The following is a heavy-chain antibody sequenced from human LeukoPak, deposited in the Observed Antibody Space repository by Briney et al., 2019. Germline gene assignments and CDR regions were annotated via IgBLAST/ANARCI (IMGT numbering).Heavy chain of an antibody. V-gene: IGHV1-69*04. CDR2: IIPILGIA. J-gene: IGHJ5*02. CDR1: GGTFSSYA. D-gene: IGHD6-19*01. CDR3: ARDSSGWYSTQNWFDP. Sequence: SVKVSCKASGGTFSSYATSWVRQAPGQGLEWMGRIIPILGIANYAQKFQGRVTITADKSTSTAYMELSSLRSEDTAVYYCARDSSGWYSTQNWFDPWGQGTLVTVSS.